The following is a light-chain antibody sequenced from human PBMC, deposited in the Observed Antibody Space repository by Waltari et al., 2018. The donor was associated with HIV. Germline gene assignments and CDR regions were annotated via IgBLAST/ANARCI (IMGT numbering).Light chain of an antibody. CDR1: KLGDKY. V-gene: IGLV3-1*01. Sequence: SYDLTQPPSVSVSPGQPANITCSGDKLGDKYACWYQRKPGQSPVLVIYQETKRPSGLPERFSGSNSGNTASLTISGTQAMDEADYYCQAWNSSTCVFGGGTKLTVL. CDR2: QET. J-gene: IGLJ2*01. CDR3: QAWNSSTCV.